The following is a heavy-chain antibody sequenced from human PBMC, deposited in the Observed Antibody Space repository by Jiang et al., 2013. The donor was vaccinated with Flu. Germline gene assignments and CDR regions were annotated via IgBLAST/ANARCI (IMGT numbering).Heavy chain of an antibody. Sequence: PGKGLEWMGIIYPGDSDTRYSPSFQGQVTISADKSISTAYLQWSSLKASDTAMYYCARQGQFNYYDSSGYYSAPVYFDYWGQGTLVTVSS. D-gene: IGHD3-22*01. CDR3: ARQGQFNYYDSSGYYSAPVYFDY. CDR2: IYPGDSDT. V-gene: IGHV5-51*01. J-gene: IGHJ4*02.